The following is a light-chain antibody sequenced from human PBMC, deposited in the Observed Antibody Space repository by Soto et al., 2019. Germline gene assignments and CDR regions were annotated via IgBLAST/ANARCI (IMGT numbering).Light chain of an antibody. CDR1: SPLMGKYY. Sequence: QSVVAQPPPVSGAPGEKGTMSCSGRSPLMGKYYVSWHQQLPGTAPKLLIYENDKRPSGIPDRFSGSKSGTSATLGITGLQTGDEADYYCGTWDSSLTTLVFGTGTKVTVL. CDR2: END. CDR3: GTWDSSLTTLV. V-gene: IGLV1-51*02. J-gene: IGLJ1*01.